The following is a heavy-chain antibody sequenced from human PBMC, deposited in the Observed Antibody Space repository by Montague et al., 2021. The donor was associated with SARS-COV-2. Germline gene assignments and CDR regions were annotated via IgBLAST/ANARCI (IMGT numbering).Heavy chain of an antibody. Sequence: SLRLSCAASGFSFSSFWMHWVRQAPGKGLEWVSRINSDGSHTNYXDSVKGRFTISRDNAKNTLYLQMNSLGAEDTALYYCARAVRNFAACSGNFDYWGQGTLVTVSS. D-gene: IGHD2-21*01. J-gene: IGHJ4*02. CDR2: INSDGSHT. CDR1: GFSFSSFW. CDR3: ARAVRNFAACSGNFDY. V-gene: IGHV3-74*01.